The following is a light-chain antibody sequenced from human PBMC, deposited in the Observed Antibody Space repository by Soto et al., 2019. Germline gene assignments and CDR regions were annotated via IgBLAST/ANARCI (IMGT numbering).Light chain of an antibody. Sequence: EIVLTQSPATPSLSPGERATLSCRASQSVSSYLAWYQQKPGQAPRLLIYDASNRATGIPARFSGSGSGTDFTLTISSLEPEDFAVYYCQQRSVFGPGTKVDIK. V-gene: IGKV3-11*01. J-gene: IGKJ3*01. CDR3: QQRSV. CDR2: DAS. CDR1: QSVSSY.